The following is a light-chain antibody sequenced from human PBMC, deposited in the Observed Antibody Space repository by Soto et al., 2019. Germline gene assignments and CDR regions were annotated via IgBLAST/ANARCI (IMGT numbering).Light chain of an antibody. CDR1: QSISTW. CDR2: SAS. J-gene: IGKJ1*01. Sequence: DIQMTQSPSTLSASVGDRVTITCRASQSISTWLAWYQQKPGKAPKLLIYSASDLESGVPSRFSGSGSGTDFTLTISSLQPEDVATYYCQKYNSAPWTFGQGTKVDIK. V-gene: IGKV1-5*03. CDR3: QKYNSAPWT.